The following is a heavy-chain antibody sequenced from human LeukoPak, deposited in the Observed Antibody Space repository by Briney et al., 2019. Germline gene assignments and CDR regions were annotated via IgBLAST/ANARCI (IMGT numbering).Heavy chain of an antibody. Sequence: ASVKVSFKASGYTFTGYYIHWVRQAPGQGLEWMGWINPNSGDTRYAQKFQGRVSMTRDTSISTAYMDLSRLTSDDTAVYYCARDPHTSGWYGIGDYWGRGTLVTVSS. CDR3: ARDPHTSGWYGIGDY. V-gene: IGHV1-2*02. J-gene: IGHJ4*01. CDR2: INPNSGDT. CDR1: GYTFTGYY. D-gene: IGHD6-19*01.